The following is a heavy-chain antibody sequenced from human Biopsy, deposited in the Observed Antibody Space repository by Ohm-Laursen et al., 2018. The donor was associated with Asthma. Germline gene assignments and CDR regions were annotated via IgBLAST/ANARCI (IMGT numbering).Heavy chain of an antibody. D-gene: IGHD3-10*01. Sequence: ASVKVSCKTSGYTFNSAGITWVRQAPGQGLEWMGWTSVYNGNTKVAQKLQDRVTMITDTSTSTAYMELRSLRSDDTTVYFCARAVDYSHYYGIDVWGQGTTVTVS. J-gene: IGHJ6*02. CDR1: GYTFNSAG. CDR2: TSVYNGNT. V-gene: IGHV1-18*01. CDR3: ARAVDYSHYYGIDV.